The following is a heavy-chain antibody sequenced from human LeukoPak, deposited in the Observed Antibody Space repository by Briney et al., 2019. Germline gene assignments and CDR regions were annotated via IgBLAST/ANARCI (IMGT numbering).Heavy chain of an antibody. CDR1: GFTFSSYG. CDR3: ARDCTNGVCFDY. Sequence: PGGSLRLSCAASGFTFSSYGMHWVRQAPGKGLEWVAFIRYDGSNKYYADSVKGRFTISRDNSKNTLYLQMNSLRAEDTAVYYCARDCTNGVCFDYWGQGTLVTVSS. J-gene: IGHJ4*02. D-gene: IGHD2-8*01. V-gene: IGHV3-30*02. CDR2: IRYDGSNK.